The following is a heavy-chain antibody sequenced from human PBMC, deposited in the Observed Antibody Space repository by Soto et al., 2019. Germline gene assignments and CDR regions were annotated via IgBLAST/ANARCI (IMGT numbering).Heavy chain of an antibody. Sequence: EVQLLESGGGLVPAGGAPRLFCSASGFTFSSYAMNLGRQPSGQGLEGGPTIAGNDAGADFAESVRGRFTISRDNSKNTLYLQMDSLRGEDTAIYYCAKDSLSSSTWHLYHFDHWGQGTLVTVSS. V-gene: IGHV3-23*01. CDR1: GFTFSSYA. D-gene: IGHD2-2*01. CDR2: IAGNDAGA. CDR3: AKDSLSSSTWHLYHFDH. J-gene: IGHJ4*02.